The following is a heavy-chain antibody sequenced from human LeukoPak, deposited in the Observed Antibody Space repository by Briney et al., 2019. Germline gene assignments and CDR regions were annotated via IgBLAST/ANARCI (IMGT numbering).Heavy chain of an antibody. V-gene: IGHV1-2*02. CDR1: GYTFTGYY. Sequence: ASVKVSCKASGYTFTGYYFHWVRQAPGQGLEWMGWINPNSGGTNCAQKFQGRVTLTRDTSISTAYMELSRLRSDDTAVYYCARAHYYDSSGTEYWGQGTLVTVSS. CDR3: ARAHYYDSSGTEY. D-gene: IGHD3-22*01. CDR2: INPNSGGT. J-gene: IGHJ4*02.